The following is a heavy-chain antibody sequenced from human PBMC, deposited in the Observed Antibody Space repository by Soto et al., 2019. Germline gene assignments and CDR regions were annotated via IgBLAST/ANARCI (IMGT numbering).Heavy chain of an antibody. CDR2: INSDGSST. Sequence: EVQVVESGGDLVQPGGSLRLSCAASGFLFSSYWMHWVRQAPGKGLVWVSRINSDGSSTNYADSVKGRFTISRDNAKNTVFLQMNSLRAEDTAVYYCACIRCGYWGQGILVTVSS. V-gene: IGHV3-74*01. J-gene: IGHJ4*02. D-gene: IGHD2-15*01. CDR1: GFLFSSYW. CDR3: ACIRCGY.